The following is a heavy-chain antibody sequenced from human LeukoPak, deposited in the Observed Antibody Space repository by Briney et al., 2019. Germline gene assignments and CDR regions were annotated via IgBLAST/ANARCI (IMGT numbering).Heavy chain of an antibody. J-gene: IGHJ4*02. CDR2: ISSSSSYI. CDR3: ARVPYDFWSGYFDYYFDY. CDR1: GFTFSSYS. D-gene: IGHD3-3*01. Sequence: GGSLRLSCAASGFTFSSYSMNWVRQAPGKGLEWVSAISSSSSYIYYADSVKGRFTISRDNAKNSLYLQMNSLRAEDTAVYYCARVPYDFWSGYFDYYFDYWGQGTLVTVSS. V-gene: IGHV3-21*01.